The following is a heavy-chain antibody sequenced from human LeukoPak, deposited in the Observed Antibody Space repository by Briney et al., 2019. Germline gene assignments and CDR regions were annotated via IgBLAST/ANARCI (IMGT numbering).Heavy chain of an antibody. Sequence: SDSLFLTCAVDGGCFSVYYWRWIRPPPGKGLEWIGYIYYSGSTNYNPSLKSRVTISVDTSKNQFSLRLSSVTAAGTAVYYCARVTGYVMEDYFDYWGQGTLVTVSS. CDR2: IYYSGST. CDR1: GGCFSVYY. V-gene: IGHV4-59*07. D-gene: IGHD6-13*01. CDR3: ARVTGYVMEDYFDY. J-gene: IGHJ4*02.